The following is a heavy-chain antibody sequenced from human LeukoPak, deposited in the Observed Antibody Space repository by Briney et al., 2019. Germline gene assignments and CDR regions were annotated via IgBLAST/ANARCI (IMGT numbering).Heavy chain of an antibody. V-gene: IGHV3-33*01. D-gene: IGHD3-16*02. CDR2: IWYDGSNK. Sequence: GGSLRLSCAASGFTFSSYGMHWVRQAPGKGLEWVAVIWYDGSNKYYADSVKGRFTITRDNSKNTLYLQMNSLRAEDTAVYYCARDLGDYVWGSYRQSFDYWGQGTLVTVSS. J-gene: IGHJ4*02. CDR3: ARDLGDYVWGSYRQSFDY. CDR1: GFTFSSYG.